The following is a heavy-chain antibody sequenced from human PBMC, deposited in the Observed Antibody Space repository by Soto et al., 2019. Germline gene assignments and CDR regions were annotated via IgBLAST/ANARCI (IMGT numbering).Heavy chain of an antibody. CDR1: GFTFSSYA. D-gene: IGHD3-16*01. J-gene: IGHJ4*02. CDR2: ISGSGGST. V-gene: IGHV3-23*01. CDR3: ARAYDYIWGRKERRPGVIDY. Sequence: HPGGSLGLSCAASGFTFSSYAMSWVRQAPGKGLEWVSAISGSGGSTYYADSVKGRFTISRDNSKNTLYLQMNSLRAEDTAVYYCARAYDYIWGRKERRPGVIDYWGQGTLVTVSS.